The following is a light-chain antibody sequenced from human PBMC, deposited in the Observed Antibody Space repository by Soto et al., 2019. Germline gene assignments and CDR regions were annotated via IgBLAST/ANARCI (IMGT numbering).Light chain of an antibody. CDR3: QQTYSTPLT. J-gene: IGKJ4*01. CDR1: QSIINY. CDR2: AAS. V-gene: IGKV1-39*01. Sequence: DTQMTQSPSSLSASVVDRVTIAFRASQSIINYLNWYQQKPGKAPKLLIYAASTLQSGVPSRFSGSGSGTDFTLSISSLQPEDFATYYCQQTYSTPLTFGGGTKVDIK.